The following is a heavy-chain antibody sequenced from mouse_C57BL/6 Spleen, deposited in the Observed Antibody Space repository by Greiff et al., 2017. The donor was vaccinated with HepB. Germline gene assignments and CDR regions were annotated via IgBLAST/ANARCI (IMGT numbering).Heavy chain of an antibody. V-gene: IGHV1-81*01. Sequence: QVHVKQSGAELARPGASVKLSCKASGYTFTSYGISWVKQRTGQGLEWIGEIYPRSGNTYYNEKFKGKATLTADKSSSTAYMELRSLTSEDSAVYFCARTDYGSREGYAMDYWGQGTSVTVSS. D-gene: IGHD1-1*01. CDR2: IYPRSGNT. CDR1: GYTFTSYG. CDR3: ARTDYGSREGYAMDY. J-gene: IGHJ4*01.